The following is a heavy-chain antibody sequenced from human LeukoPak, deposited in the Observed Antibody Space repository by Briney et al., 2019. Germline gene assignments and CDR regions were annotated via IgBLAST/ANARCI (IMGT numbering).Heavy chain of an antibody. V-gene: IGHV4-30-4*08. D-gene: IGHD3-10*01. CDR1: GGSISSGDYY. J-gene: IGHJ4*02. CDR3: ARDSGTGDFDY. CDR2: IYYSGST. Sequence: SETLSLTCTVSGGSISSGDYYWSWIRQPPGKGREWIGYIYYSGSTYYNPSLTSRVTISVDTSKNQFSLKLSSVTAADTAVYYCARDSGTGDFDYGGQRTLVSVSS.